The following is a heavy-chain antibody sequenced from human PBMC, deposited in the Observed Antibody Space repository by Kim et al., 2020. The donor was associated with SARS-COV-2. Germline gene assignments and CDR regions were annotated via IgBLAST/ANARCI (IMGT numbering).Heavy chain of an antibody. Sequence: GGSLRLSCAASGFPFNIFAMHWVRQAPGKGLEWVSFISRDTIATYYADSVKGRFIVSRDDSTNMFYLQLNNLRAEDSAVYYCARDSYRYDSWGRGTLVT. CDR1: GFPFNIFA. CDR2: ISRDTIAT. V-gene: IGHV3-30*03. CDR3: ARDSYRYDS. D-gene: IGHD5-18*01. J-gene: IGHJ4*02.